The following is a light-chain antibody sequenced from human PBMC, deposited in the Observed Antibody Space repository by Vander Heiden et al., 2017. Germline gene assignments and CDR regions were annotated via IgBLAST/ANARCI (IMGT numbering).Light chain of an antibody. CDR2: WAS. J-gene: IGKJ4*01. V-gene: IGKV4-1*01. CDR1: QSVLYSSNNKNY. CDR3: HQDASTPLT. Sequence: DIVMTQSPDSLAVSLGERATINCKSSQSVLYSSNNKNYLAWYQQKPGQPPKLLIYWASTRESGVPDPFSGSGSGTDFTLTISSLQAEDVAVYYCHQDASTPLTFGGGTKVEIK.